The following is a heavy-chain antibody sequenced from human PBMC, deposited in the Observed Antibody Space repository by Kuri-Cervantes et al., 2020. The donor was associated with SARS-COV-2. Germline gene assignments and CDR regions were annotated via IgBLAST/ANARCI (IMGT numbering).Heavy chain of an antibody. CDR1: GGTFSSYA. D-gene: IGHD1-26*01. CDR2: ISAYNGNT. Sequence: ASVKVSCKASGGTFSSYAISWVRQAPGQGLEWMGWISAYNGNTNYAQKLQGRVTMTTDTSTSTAYMELRSLRSDDTAVYYCARFSRQGVRATTKVNYYYYYMDVWGKGTTVTVSS. CDR3: ARFSRQGVRATTKVNYYYYYMDV. J-gene: IGHJ6*03. V-gene: IGHV1-18*01.